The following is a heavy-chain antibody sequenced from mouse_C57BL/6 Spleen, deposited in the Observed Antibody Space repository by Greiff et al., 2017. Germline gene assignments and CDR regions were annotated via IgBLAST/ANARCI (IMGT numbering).Heavy chain of an antibody. CDR2: IDPSDSET. CDR3: ARDYYSSSYGY. CDR1: GYTFTSYW. D-gene: IGHD1-1*01. J-gene: IGHJ2*01. V-gene: IGHV1-52*01. Sequence: QVQLQQPGAELVRPGSSVKLSCKASGYTFTSYWMHWVKQRPIQGLEWIGNIDPSDSETHYNQKFKDKATLTVDKSSSTAYMQLSSLTSEDSAVYYCARDYYSSSYGYWGQGTTLTVSS.